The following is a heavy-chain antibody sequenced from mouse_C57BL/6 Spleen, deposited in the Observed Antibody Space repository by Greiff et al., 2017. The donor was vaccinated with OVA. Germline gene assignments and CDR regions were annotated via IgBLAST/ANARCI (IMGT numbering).Heavy chain of an antibody. CDR3: ARWDYDYDEGFAY. Sequence: VQLQQSGAELARPGASVKMSCKASGYTFTSYTMHWVKQRPGQGLEWIGYINPSSGYTKYNQKFKDKAPLTADKSSSTAYMQLSSLTSEDSAVYYCARWDYDYDEGFAYWGQGTLVTVSA. D-gene: IGHD2-4*01. J-gene: IGHJ3*01. CDR2: INPSSGYT. V-gene: IGHV1-4*01. CDR1: GYTFTSYT.